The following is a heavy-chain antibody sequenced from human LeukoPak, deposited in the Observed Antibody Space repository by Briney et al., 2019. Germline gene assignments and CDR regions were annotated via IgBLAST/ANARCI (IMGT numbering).Heavy chain of an antibody. CDR1: GFTFSTFA. D-gene: IGHD6-13*01. CDR2: IFPSGGEI. V-gene: IGHV3-23*01. CDR3: AKDASSSWYDCWFDP. J-gene: IGHJ5*02. Sequence: GGSLRLSCAASGFTFSTFAMIWVRQPPGKGLEWVSSIFPSGGEIHYADSVRGRFTISRDNSKSTLSLQMNSLRAEDTAVYYCAKDASSSWYDCWFDPWGQGTLVTVSS.